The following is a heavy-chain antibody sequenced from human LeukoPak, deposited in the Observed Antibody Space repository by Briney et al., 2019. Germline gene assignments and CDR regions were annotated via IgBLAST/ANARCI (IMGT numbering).Heavy chain of an antibody. CDR2: IYYSGST. CDR3: AIKVILTGYPAHWDY. V-gene: IGHV4-31*03. D-gene: IGHD3-9*01. CDR1: GGSISRGGYY. J-gene: IGHJ4*02. Sequence: SQTLSLTCTVSGGSISRGGYYWSWIRQHPGKGLEWIGYIYYSGSTYYNPSLKSRVTISVDTSKNQFSLKLSSVTAADTAVYYCAIKVILTGYPAHWDYWGQGALVTVSS.